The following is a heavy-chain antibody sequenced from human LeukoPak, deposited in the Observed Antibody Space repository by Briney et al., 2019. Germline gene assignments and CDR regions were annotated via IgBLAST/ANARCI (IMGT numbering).Heavy chain of an antibody. CDR1: GFTFSTYN. V-gene: IGHV3-21*01. Sequence: GGSLRLSCVASGFTFSTYNIYWVRQVPGKGLQWVSSIYSGSTYIYYADLVKGRFTISRDDAKNSVYLQMNSLSDEDTAVYYCARASNSGSSFFDHWGQGTLVTVSS. D-gene: IGHD1-26*01. CDR3: ARASNSGSSFFDH. CDR2: IYSGSTYI. J-gene: IGHJ4*02.